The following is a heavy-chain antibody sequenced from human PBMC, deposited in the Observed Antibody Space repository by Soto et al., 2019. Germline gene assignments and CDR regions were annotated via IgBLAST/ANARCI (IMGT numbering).Heavy chain of an antibody. V-gene: IGHV3-21*01. Sequence: GSLRLSCAASGFTFSSYSMNWVRQAPGKGLEWVSSISSSSSYIYYADSVKGRFTISRDNAKNSLYLQMNSLRAEDTAVYYCARGVTIFGVVLDYWGQGTLVTVSS. J-gene: IGHJ4*02. CDR1: GFTFSSYS. CDR2: ISSSSSYI. CDR3: ARGVTIFGVVLDY. D-gene: IGHD3-3*01.